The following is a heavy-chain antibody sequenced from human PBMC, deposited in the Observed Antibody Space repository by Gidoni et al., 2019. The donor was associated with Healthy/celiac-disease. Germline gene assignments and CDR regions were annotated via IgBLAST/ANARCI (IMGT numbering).Heavy chain of an antibody. CDR3: ARDSAENYDSSRHYYGMDV. CDR2: IWYDGSNK. J-gene: IGHJ6*02. CDR1: GVTCSSYG. Sequence: QVQLVESGGGVVQPGRSLRLSCAASGVTCSSYGMHWVRQDPGKGLGWVAVIWYDGSNKYDADSVKGRFTISRYTSKNTLYLQMNSLRAEDTSVYYCARDSAENYDSSRHYYGMDVWGQGTTVTVSS. D-gene: IGHD3-22*01. V-gene: IGHV3-33*01.